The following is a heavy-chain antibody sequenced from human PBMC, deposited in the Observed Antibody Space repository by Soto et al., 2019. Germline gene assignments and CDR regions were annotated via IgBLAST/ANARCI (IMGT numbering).Heavy chain of an antibody. CDR2: IIPIFGTA. V-gene: IGHV1-69*13. J-gene: IGHJ4*02. D-gene: IGHD3-10*01. Sequence: VASVKGACKAAGGALSSYARSWVLLAPGQGLEWMGGIIPIFGTANYAQKFQGRVTITADESTSTAYMELSSLRSEDTAVYYCAREPSPPSGGGYFDYWGQRPLGTVSS. CDR3: AREPSPPSGGGYFDY. CDR1: GGALSSYA.